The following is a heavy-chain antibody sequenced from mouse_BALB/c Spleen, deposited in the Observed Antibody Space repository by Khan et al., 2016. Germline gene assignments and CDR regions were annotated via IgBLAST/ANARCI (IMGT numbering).Heavy chain of an antibody. CDR3: PSHKSRITSTRDTSKNQYDLQLNAVTTEDRATYDCATDDGYRLDY. CDR2: LSYCGST. CDR1: GYSITSGY. J-gene: IGHJ2*01. V-gene: IGHV3-8*02. Sequence: EVQLQESGPSLVKPSQTLSLTCSVTGYSITSGYWNWFRQFPGNKLRYIGHLSYCGSTYYNPSLISRSSITPATSMHPSFLQLNSVTTADTATYSNPSHKSRITSTRDTSKNQYDLQLNAVTTEDRATYDCATDDGYRLDYWGEGTTLTVAS. D-gene: IGHD2-3*01.